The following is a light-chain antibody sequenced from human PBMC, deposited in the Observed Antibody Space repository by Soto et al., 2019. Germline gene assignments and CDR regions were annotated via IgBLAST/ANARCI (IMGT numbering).Light chain of an antibody. Sequence: QSALTQPASVSGSPGQSITISCTGTTNDIGGYDLVSWYQQHPGKAPKLMIYEANKRPSGVSDRFSGSKSGNTASLTITGLQAEDEADYYCTSFTSSSTLVVFGGGTKLTVL. CDR3: TSFTSSSTLVV. CDR1: TNDIGGYDL. V-gene: IGLV2-14*02. J-gene: IGLJ2*01. CDR2: EAN.